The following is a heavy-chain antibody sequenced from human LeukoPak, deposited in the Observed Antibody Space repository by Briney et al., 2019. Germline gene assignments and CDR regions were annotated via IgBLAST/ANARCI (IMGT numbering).Heavy chain of an antibody. CDR1: GGSISSYY. CDR2: IYYSGST. V-gene: IGHV4-59*08. D-gene: IGHD3-10*01. J-gene: IGHJ5*02. CDR3: ARSMVRGVISHNWFDP. Sequence: PSETLSLTCTVSGGSISSYYWSWIRQPPGKGLEWIGYIYYSGSTNYNPSLKSRVTISVDTSKNQFSLKLSSVTAADTAVYYCARSMVRGVISHNWFDPWGQGTLVTVSS.